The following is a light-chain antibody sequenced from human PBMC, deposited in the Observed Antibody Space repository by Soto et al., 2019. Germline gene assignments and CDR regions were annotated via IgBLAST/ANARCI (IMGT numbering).Light chain of an antibody. Sequence: EIVMTQSPATLSVSPGERATLSCRASQTINSNLAWYQQKPGQAPGLLIFGASTRATGVPARFSGSGSGTEFTLTISSLQSEDFAVYYCQQYHNWPPHTFGQGTKVDIK. CDR3: QQYHNWPPHT. V-gene: IGKV3-15*01. CDR1: QTINSN. J-gene: IGKJ1*01. CDR2: GAS.